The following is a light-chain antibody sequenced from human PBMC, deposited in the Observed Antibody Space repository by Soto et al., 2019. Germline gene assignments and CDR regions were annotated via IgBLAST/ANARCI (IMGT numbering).Light chain of an antibody. CDR3: QQYGSPPYT. Sequence: EIVLTQSPGTLSLSPGERATLSFRASQSVSSSYLAGYQQKPGQAPRLLIYDASSRATGIPDRFSGSGSGTDFTLTISRLEPEDFAVYFCQQYGSPPYTFGQGTNLEIK. V-gene: IGKV3-20*01. CDR1: QSVSSSY. J-gene: IGKJ2*01. CDR2: DAS.